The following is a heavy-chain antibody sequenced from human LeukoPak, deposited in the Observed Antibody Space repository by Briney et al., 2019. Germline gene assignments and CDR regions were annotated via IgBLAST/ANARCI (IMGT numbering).Heavy chain of an antibody. V-gene: IGHV4-59*08. CDR1: GGSLTGHY. CDR2: IYYRGTT. J-gene: IGHJ3*01. Sequence: PSETLSLTCTVSGGSLTGHYWSRIRQPPGKGLEWIGYIYYRGTTNYNPSLKSRVRMSVDTSKNHFFLQLNSVTAADTAVYYCARVRGIGTFDFWGQGTMVTVS. D-gene: IGHD3-10*01. CDR3: ARVRGIGTFDF.